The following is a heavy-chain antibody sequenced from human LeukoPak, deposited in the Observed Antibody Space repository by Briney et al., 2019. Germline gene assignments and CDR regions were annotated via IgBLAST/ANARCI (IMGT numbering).Heavy chain of an antibody. J-gene: IGHJ4*02. D-gene: IGHD3-22*01. V-gene: IGHV1-69*05. Sequence: ASVKVSCKASGGTFSRYAISWVRQAPGQGLEWMGGIIPIFGTAKYAQKFQGRVTLTTDESTSTAYMELSSLRSEDTAVHYCVFDSSGYLSRSLPPYFDSWGQGTLVTVSS. CDR1: GGTFSRYA. CDR2: IIPIFGTA. CDR3: VFDSSGYLSRSLPPYFDS.